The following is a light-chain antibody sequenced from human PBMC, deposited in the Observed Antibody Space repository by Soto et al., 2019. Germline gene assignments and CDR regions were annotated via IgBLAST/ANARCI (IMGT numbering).Light chain of an antibody. V-gene: IGKV1-39*01. Sequence: DIQMTQSPSSLAASVGDRVTITYRASQSISIYLNWYQQKPGEVPKLLIYTASSLQSGVPSRFSGSGSGTDFTLTISSLQPEDFATYYCQQSYSTLLTFGGGTKVEIK. CDR2: TAS. J-gene: IGKJ4*01. CDR3: QQSYSTLLT. CDR1: QSISIY.